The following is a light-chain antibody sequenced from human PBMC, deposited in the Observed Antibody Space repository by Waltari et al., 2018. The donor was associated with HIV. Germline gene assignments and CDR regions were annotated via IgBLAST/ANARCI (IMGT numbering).Light chain of an antibody. V-gene: IGLV3-10*01. J-gene: IGLJ3*02. CDR3: YSTDSSANHGV. CDR1: ALSKTF. Sequence: SYELTQPPSLSVSPGQTARITCSGDALSKTFAYWYQQKSGQAPVLVIYEDSRRPSGISERFSGSSSGTVATFTISGAQVEDAADYYCYSTDSSANHGVFGGGTKLTVL. CDR2: EDS.